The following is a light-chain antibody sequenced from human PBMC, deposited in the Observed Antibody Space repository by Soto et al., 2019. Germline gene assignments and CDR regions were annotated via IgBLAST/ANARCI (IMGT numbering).Light chain of an antibody. Sequence: VLTNSPGTLALSPGERATLSCRASQSVSSTYLAWYQQKPGQAPRLLIYGASSRATGIPDRFSGSGSGTDFTLTISRLEPEDFAVYYCQQYGSPLRTFGQGTKVDIK. V-gene: IGKV3-20*01. CDR1: QSVSSTY. CDR2: GAS. CDR3: QQYGSPLRT. J-gene: IGKJ1*01.